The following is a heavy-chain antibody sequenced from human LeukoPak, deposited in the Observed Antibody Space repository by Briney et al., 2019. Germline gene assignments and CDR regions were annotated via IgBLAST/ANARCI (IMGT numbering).Heavy chain of an antibody. Sequence: SETLSLTCTVSGGSISSSSYFWCWIRQPPGKGLEWIGNIYYSGSTYYNPSLESRVTISVDTSKNQFSLKLSSVTAADTSVYYCARHHVGSRFTTTGGFDPWGQGTLVTVSS. CDR3: ARHHVGSRFTTTGGFDP. CDR1: GGSISSSSYF. D-gene: IGHD1-14*01. V-gene: IGHV4-39*01. J-gene: IGHJ5*02. CDR2: IYYSGST.